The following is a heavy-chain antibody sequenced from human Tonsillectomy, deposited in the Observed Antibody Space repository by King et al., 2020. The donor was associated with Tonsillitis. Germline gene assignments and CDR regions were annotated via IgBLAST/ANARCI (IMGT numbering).Heavy chain of an antibody. D-gene: IGHD6-13*01. V-gene: IGHV3-13*01. Sequence: QLVQSGGGLVQPGGSLRLSCAASGFSFSYYDMHWVRQATGKGLEWVSAIGSAGDTYYPASLRGRFTISRENAKNSLYLQMNSLRAEDTAVYYCGRLKTAAVDYWGQGTLVTVSS. CDR2: IGSAGDT. J-gene: IGHJ4*02. CDR3: GRLKTAAVDY. CDR1: GFSFSYYD.